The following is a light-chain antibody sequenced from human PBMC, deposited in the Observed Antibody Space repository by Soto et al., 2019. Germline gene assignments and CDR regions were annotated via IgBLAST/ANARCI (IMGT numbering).Light chain of an antibody. CDR1: QTISSY. J-gene: IGKJ1*01. CDR3: QQSHSTPRT. V-gene: IGKV1-39*01. CDR2: AAS. Sequence: DIQMTQSPSSLSASVGDRVTITCRASQTISSYLSWYQQKPGKAPKLLIYAASSLQSGFPSRFSGSGSGTDFTLTISSLQPEDFATYYCQQSHSTPRTFGQGTKVEIK.